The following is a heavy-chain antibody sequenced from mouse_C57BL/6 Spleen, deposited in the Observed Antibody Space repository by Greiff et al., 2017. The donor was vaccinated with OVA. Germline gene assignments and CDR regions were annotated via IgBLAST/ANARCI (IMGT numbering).Heavy chain of an antibody. V-gene: IGHV1-76*01. Sequence: QVQLKESGAELVRPGASVKLSCKASGYTFTDYYINWVKQRPGQGLEWIARIYPGSGNTYYNEKFKGKAPLTAEKSSSTAYMQLSSLTSEDSAVYVCARNPLIYSYYFDYWGQGTTLTVSS. D-gene: IGHD2-1*01. CDR3: ARNPLIYSYYFDY. CDR2: IYPGSGNT. J-gene: IGHJ2*01. CDR1: GYTFTDYY.